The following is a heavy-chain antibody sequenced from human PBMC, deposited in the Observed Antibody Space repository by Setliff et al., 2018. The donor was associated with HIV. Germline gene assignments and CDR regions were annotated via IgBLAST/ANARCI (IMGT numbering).Heavy chain of an antibody. CDR1: GGTFSSYA. J-gene: IGHJ6*02. CDR3: ARAYCGGDCYSGSRGYYYYYGMDV. D-gene: IGHD2-21*02. V-gene: IGHV1-69*13. CDR2: IIPIFGTA. Sequence: SVKVSCKASGGTFSSYAISWVRQAPGQGLEWMGGIIPIFGTANYAQKFQGRVTITADESTSTAYMELSSLRSEYTAVYYCARAYCGGDCYSGSRGYYYYYGMDVWGQGTTVTVSS.